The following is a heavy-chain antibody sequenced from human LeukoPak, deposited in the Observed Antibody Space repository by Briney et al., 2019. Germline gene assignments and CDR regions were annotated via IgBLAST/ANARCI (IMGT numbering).Heavy chain of an antibody. CDR3: ARAAQSERPPRLNDFWSGYHDY. V-gene: IGHV1-2*06. D-gene: IGHD3-3*01. CDR2: INPNSGGT. Sequence: ASVKVSCKASGGTFSSYAISWVRQAPGQGLEWMGRINPNSGGTNYAQKFQGRVTMTRDTSFSTAYMELSRLRSDDTAVYYCARAAQSERPPRLNDFWSGYHDYWGQGTLVTVSS. CDR1: GGTFSSYA. J-gene: IGHJ4*02.